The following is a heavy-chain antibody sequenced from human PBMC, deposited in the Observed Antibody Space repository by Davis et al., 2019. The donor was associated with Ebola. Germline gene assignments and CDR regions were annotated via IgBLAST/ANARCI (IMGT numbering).Heavy chain of an antibody. D-gene: IGHD2-8*01. V-gene: IGHV1-2*06. CDR2: INPNSGGT. J-gene: IGHJ4*02. CDR3: AREYCTNGVCYPPSFDY. Sequence: ASVKVSCKASGYTFTSYDINWVRQATGQGLEWMGRINPNSGGTNYAQKFQGRVTMTRDTSISTAYMELSRLRSDDTAVYYCAREYCTNGVCYPPSFDYWGQGTLVTVSS. CDR1: GYTFTSYD.